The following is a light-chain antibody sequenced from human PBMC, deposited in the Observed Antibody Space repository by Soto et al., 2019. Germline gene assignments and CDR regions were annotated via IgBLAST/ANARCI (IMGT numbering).Light chain of an antibody. Sequence: AIRMTQSPSSLSASTGDRVTITCRASQGISSYLAWYQQKPGKAPKLLIYAASTLQSGVPSRFSGGGSGTDFTLTISCLQSEDFATYYCQQYYSYPLTFGGGTKVEI. CDR1: QGISSY. V-gene: IGKV1-8*01. CDR3: QQYYSYPLT. CDR2: AAS. J-gene: IGKJ4*01.